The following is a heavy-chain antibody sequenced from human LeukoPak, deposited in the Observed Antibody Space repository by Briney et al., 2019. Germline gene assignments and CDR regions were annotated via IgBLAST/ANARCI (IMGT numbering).Heavy chain of an antibody. D-gene: IGHD4-23*01. CDR2: IIPILGIA. CDR1: GGTFSSYA. J-gene: IGHJ5*02. V-gene: IGHV1-69*04. Sequence: GASVKVSCKASGGTFSSYAISWVRQAPGQGLEWMGRIIPILGIANYAQKFQGRVTITADKSTSTAYMELSSLRSEDTAVYYCARGSMTTVVTENWFDPWRQGTLVTVSS. CDR3: ARGSMTTVVTENWFDP.